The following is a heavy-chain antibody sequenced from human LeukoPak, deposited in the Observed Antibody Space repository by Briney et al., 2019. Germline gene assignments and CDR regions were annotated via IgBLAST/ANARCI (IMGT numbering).Heavy chain of an antibody. CDR3: ARAGDYLYYFDY. J-gene: IGHJ4*02. Sequence: GGSLRLSCAASGFTFSSYSMNWVRQAPGKGLEWVSSISSSSSYIYYADSVKGRFTISRDNAKNSLYLQMNSLRAEDTAVYYCARAGDYLYYFDYWGQGTLVTVSS. CDR2: ISSSSSYI. D-gene: IGHD4-17*01. V-gene: IGHV3-21*01. CDR1: GFTFSSYS.